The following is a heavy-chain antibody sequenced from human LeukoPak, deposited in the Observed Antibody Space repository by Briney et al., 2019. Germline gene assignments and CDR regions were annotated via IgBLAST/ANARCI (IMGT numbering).Heavy chain of an antibody. CDR2: ISYDGSNE. J-gene: IGHJ4*02. CDR1: GFTFSYYA. V-gene: IGHV3-30-3*01. CDR3: AKDRDSSLDY. Sequence: QTGGSLRLSCAASGFTFSYYAMHWVRQAPGKGLEWVAVISYDGSNEYYADSVKGRFTISRDNSKNTLYLQMKSLRTEDAAVYYCAKDRDSSLDYWGQGTLVTVSS. D-gene: IGHD6-13*01.